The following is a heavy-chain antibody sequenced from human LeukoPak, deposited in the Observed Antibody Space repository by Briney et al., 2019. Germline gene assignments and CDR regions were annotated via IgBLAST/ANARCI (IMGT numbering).Heavy chain of an antibody. CDR3: AREGIAARPAYYYYMDV. CDR1: GFTFSSYS. D-gene: IGHD6-6*01. Sequence: GGSLRLSCAASGFTFSSYSMNWGRQAPGKGLEWVSSISSSSSYIYYADSVKGRFTISRDNAKNSLYLQMNSLRAEDTAVYYCAREGIAARPAYYYYMDVWGKGTTVTVSS. CDR2: ISSSSSYI. V-gene: IGHV3-21*01. J-gene: IGHJ6*03.